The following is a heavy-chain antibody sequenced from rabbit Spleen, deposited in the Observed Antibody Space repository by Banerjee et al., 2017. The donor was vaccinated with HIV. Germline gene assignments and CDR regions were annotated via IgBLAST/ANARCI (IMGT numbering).Heavy chain of an antibody. CDR2: IYSGSSGDT. CDR3: ARETSSGWGIVSFYFSL. J-gene: IGHJ4*01. Sequence: QEQLVESGGDLVKPGASLTLTCTTSGFSFSSRYYMCWVRQAPGKGLEWIACIYSGSSGDTYYASWAKGRFTISKTSSTTVTLQMTSLTAADTATYFCARETSSGWGIVSFYFSLWGPGTLVTVS. CDR1: GFSFSSRYY. V-gene: IGHV1S45*01. D-gene: IGHD4-1*01.